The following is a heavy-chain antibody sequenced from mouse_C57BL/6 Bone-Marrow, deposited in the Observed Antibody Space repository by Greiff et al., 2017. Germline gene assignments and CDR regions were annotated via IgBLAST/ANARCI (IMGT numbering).Heavy chain of an antibody. CDR1: GYTFTSYW. CDR3: AREDYGSTFDV. V-gene: IGHV1-50*01. CDR2: IDPSDSYT. D-gene: IGHD1-1*01. Sequence: QVQLQQPGAELVKPGASVKLSCKASGYTFTSYWMQWVKQRPGQGLEWIGEIDPSDSYTNYNQKFKGKATLTVDTSSSTAYMQLSSLTSEDSAVYYCAREDYGSTFDVGGTGTTVTVSS. J-gene: IGHJ1*03.